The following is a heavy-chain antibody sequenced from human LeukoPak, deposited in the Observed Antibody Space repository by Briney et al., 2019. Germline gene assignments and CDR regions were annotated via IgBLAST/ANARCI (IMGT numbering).Heavy chain of an antibody. D-gene: IGHD1-26*01. J-gene: IGHJ4*02. Sequence: GGSLRLSCAASGFTFSSYGMHWVRQAPGKGLEWVAVISYDGSNKYYADSVKGRFTISRDNSKNTLYLQMNSLRAEDTAVYYCARDRSGSYDYWGQGTLVTVSS. CDR1: GFTFSSYG. CDR2: ISYDGSNK. CDR3: ARDRSGSYDY. V-gene: IGHV3-30*03.